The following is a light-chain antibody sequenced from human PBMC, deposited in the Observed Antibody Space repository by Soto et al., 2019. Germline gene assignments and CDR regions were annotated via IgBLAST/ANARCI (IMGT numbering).Light chain of an antibody. CDR1: NSDVGGYNS. CDR3: FSYAASDLWV. J-gene: IGLJ3*02. CDR2: AVS. Sequence: QSVLTQPRSVSGSPGQSVTISCTGTNSDVGGYNSVSWYQQLPGKATKLMISAVSQRPSGVPDRFSGSKSGNTASLTISGIQADDEADYFCFSYAASDLWVFGGGTKLTVL. V-gene: IGLV2-11*01.